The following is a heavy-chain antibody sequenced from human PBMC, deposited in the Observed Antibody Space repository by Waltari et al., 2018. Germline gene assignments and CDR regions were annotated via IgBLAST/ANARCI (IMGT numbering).Heavy chain of an antibody. V-gene: IGHV4-39*01. CDR3: ARLHDFSGGYRFDS. D-gene: IGHD3-3*01. Sequence: QLQLQESGPGLVKPSETLSLTCVVSGDSDSSDTYSWGWIRQPPRKTLEWIGSLFYGGRSYYNPSLRSRVTIYVDTSRNQLSLNLNSVTAADTAVYYCARLHDFSGGYRFDSWGQGTLVTVPS. CDR2: LFYGGRS. CDR1: GDSDSSDTYS. J-gene: IGHJ4*02.